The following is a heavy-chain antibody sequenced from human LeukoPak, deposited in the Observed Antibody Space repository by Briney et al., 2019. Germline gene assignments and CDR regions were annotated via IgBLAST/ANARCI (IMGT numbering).Heavy chain of an antibody. V-gene: IGHV4-4*07. CDR1: XXXXXXXY. J-gene: IGHJ6*04. Sequence: SXXXXXXXYXXWIRQPAGXGLXXXGRVYTTGTTNYXPSLTSRDTMSVDTSXNQFSLTLSSVTAADTAVYYCAXXXXXXXXXXXXXXVWGXXXXXTISS. CDR3: AXXXXXXXXXXXXXXV. CDR2: VYTTGTT.